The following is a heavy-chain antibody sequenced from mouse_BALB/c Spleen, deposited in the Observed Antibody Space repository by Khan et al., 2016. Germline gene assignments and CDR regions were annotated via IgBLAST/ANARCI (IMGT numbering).Heavy chain of an antibody. CDR2: INPDSSTI. V-gene: IGHV4-1*02. D-gene: IGHD1-1*01. CDR3: GRRYYYGRYVEV. CDR1: GFDFSRYW. Sequence: EVKLLESGGGLVQPGGSLKLSCAASGFDFSRYWMSWVRQAPGKGLEWIGEINPDSSTINYTPSLKDKFIISRDNAKNTLYLQMSKVRSEDTALXCCGRRYYYGRYVEVCGEGTALTVST. J-gene: IGHJ1*01.